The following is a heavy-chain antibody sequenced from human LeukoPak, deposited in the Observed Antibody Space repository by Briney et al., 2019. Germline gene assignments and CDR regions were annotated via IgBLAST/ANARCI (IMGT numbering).Heavy chain of an antibody. D-gene: IGHD1-14*01. J-gene: IGHJ5*01. Sequence: PSETLSLTCTVFGSMSNHFWSWSRQPPGKGREGMGYIYDSGATDYNPSLKSRATMSVDTSANQFSLKLSSVTTADTAAYYCATRPAGTTWAAIFDFWSRGTLVTVSS. CDR3: ATRPAGTTWAAIFDF. V-gene: IGHV4-59*11. CDR2: IYDSGAT. CDR1: GSMSNHF.